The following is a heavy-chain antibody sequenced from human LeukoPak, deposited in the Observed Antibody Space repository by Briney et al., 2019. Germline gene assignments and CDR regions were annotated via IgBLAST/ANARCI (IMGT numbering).Heavy chain of an antibody. D-gene: IGHD6-19*01. CDR1: GFTFSTYN. CDR3: ATKQWLAPPPDS. V-gene: IGHV3-74*01. Sequence: GGSLRLSCAASGFTFSTYNMNWVRQAPGKGLESVSRINTDRTVTTYADSVKGRFTVSRDNADNTMFLQMNSVRDEDTAVYYCATKQWLAPPPDSWGQGTPVTVSS. CDR2: INTDRTVT. J-gene: IGHJ4*02.